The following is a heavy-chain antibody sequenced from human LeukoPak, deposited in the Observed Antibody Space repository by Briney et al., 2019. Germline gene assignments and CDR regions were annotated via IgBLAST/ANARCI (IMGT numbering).Heavy chain of an antibody. J-gene: IGHJ4*02. CDR1: GFTFSSYS. CDR3: AREKDTAMVTYYFDY. CDR2: ISSSSSYI. Sequence: GGSLRLSCAASGFTFSSYSMNWVRQAPGEGLEWVSSISSSSSYIYYADSVKGRFTISRDNAKNSLYLQMNSLRAEDTAVYYCAREKDTAMVTYYFDYWGQGTLVTVSS. V-gene: IGHV3-21*01. D-gene: IGHD5-18*01.